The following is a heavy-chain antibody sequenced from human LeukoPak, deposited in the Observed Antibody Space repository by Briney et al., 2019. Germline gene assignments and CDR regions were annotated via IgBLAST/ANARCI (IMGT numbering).Heavy chain of an antibody. CDR1: GGSISSYY. CDR3: ARHRPNTVVIDY. D-gene: IGHD4-23*01. V-gene: IGHV4-59*08. J-gene: IGHJ4*02. CDR2: IYYSGST. Sequence: SETLSLTCTVSGGSISSYYWSWIRQPPGKGLEWIGYIYYSGSTNYNPSLKSRVTISVDTSKNQFSLKLSSVTAADTAVYYCARHRPNTVVIDYWGQGTLVTVSS.